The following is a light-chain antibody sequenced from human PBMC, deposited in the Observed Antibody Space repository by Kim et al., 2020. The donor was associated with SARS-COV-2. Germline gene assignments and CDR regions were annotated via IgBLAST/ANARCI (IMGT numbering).Light chain of an antibody. J-gene: IGLJ2*01. CDR3: KSRDSSGNRVV. V-gene: IGLV3-19*01. Sequence: SELTQDPAVSVALGQTVRITCQGDSLRSYYASWYQQKPGQAPVLVIYGKNNRPSGIPDRFSGSSSGNTASLTITGAQAEDEADYYCKSRDSSGNRVVFG. CDR2: GKN. CDR1: SLRSYY.